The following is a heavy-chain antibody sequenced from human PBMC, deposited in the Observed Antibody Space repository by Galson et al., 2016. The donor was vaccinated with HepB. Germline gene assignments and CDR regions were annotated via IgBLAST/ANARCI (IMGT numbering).Heavy chain of an antibody. V-gene: IGHV1-69*13. J-gene: IGHJ4*02. D-gene: IGHD1-26*01. Sequence: SVKVSCKASRDTFSSYAISWVRQAPGQGLEWMGAIMSIFGTTNYGQKFQGRVTITADESTVTAYLELSTLRSEDTALYYCARHRWEVGLYYFDHWGQGTLVTVSS. CDR3: ARHRWEVGLYYFDH. CDR2: IMSIFGTT. CDR1: RDTFSSYA.